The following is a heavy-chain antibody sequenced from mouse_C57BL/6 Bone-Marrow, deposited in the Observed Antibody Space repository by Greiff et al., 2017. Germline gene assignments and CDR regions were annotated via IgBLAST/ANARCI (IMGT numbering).Heavy chain of an antibody. D-gene: IGHD1-1*01. CDR1: GYTFTSYW. CDR3: ARGGLLRFLFDY. V-gene: IGHV1-64*01. J-gene: IGHJ2*01. Sequence: QVQLQQPGAELVKPGASVKLSCKASGYTFTSYWMHWVKQRPGQGLEWIGMIHPNSGSTNYNEKFKSKATLTVDKSSSTAYMQLSSLTSEDSAVYYCARGGLLRFLFDYWGQGTTLTVSS. CDR2: IHPNSGST.